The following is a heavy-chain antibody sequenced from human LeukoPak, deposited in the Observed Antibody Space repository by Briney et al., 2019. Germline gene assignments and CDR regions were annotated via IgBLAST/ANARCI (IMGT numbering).Heavy chain of an antibody. Sequence: GGSLRLSCAASGYTFSSYSINWVRQAPGKGLEWVSSISVRSNYIYYADSVRGRFRISRDDARDSLYLQMNSLRAEDTAVYYCAKSRDSSGYYLSYFDYWGQGTLVTVSS. CDR2: ISVRSNYI. CDR3: AKSRDSSGYYLSYFDY. V-gene: IGHV3-21*04. J-gene: IGHJ4*02. CDR1: GYTFSSYS. D-gene: IGHD3-22*01.